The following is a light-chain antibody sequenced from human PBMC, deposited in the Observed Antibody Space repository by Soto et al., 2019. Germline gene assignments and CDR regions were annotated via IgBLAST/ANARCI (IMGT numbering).Light chain of an antibody. Sequence: SLATLSLSPGERATLSCRASQSVSSYLAWYQQKPGQAPRLLIYDASNRATGIPARFSGSGSGTDFTLTISSLEPEDFAVYYCQQRSNWPPFTFGQGTRLEIK. CDR2: DAS. CDR1: QSVSSY. J-gene: IGKJ5*01. CDR3: QQRSNWPPFT. V-gene: IGKV3-11*01.